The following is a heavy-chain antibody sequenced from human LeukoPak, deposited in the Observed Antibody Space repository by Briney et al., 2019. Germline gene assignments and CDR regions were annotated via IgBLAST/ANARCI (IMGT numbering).Heavy chain of an antibody. J-gene: IGHJ4*02. CDR2: IFTSGST. V-gene: IGHV4-61*02. CDR3: ARGLSSGSS. Sequence: SETLSLTCTVSGGSISSGSYYWSWIRQPAGKGLEWIGRIFTSGSTNYNPSLKSRVTISLDSSKNPLSLDLRSVTAADTAVYYCARGLSSGSSWGQGTLVTVSS. D-gene: IGHD5-18*01. CDR1: GGSISSGSYY.